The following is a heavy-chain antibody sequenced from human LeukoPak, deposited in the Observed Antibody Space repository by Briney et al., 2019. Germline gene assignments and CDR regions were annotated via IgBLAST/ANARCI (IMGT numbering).Heavy chain of an antibody. V-gene: IGHV3-48*04. CDR1: GFTFSSYA. J-gene: IGHJ5*02. Sequence: GGSLRLSCAASGFTFSSYAMSWVRQAPGKGLEWVSYISSSGSTIYYADSVKGRFTISRDNAKNSLYLQMNSLRVEDTAVYYCVRLTSDYYDSSGYYNNWFDHWGQGTLVTVSS. CDR3: VRLTSDYYDSSGYYNNWFDH. D-gene: IGHD3-22*01. CDR2: ISSSGSTI.